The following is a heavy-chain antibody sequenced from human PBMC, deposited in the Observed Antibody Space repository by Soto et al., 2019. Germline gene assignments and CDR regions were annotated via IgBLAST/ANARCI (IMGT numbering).Heavy chain of an antibody. CDR1: GKPFTSFW. J-gene: IGHJ3*02. CDR3: AKQDDRGALEI. CDR2: IYPGDSDT. D-gene: IGHD3-22*01. Sequence: PGESLKISCKISGKPFTSFWVVWVRQMPGRGLEWMGNIYPGDSDTRYTPPFQGQVTISADRSTNTAHLQWHSLQASDTALYYCAKQDDRGALEIWGQGTKVTVSS. V-gene: IGHV5-51*01.